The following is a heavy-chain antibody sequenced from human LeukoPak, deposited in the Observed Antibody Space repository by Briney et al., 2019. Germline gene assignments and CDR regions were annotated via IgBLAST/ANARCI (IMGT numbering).Heavy chain of an antibody. CDR2: ISAYNGNT. CDR3: ARGWGYCSGGNCSPLPAY. D-gene: IGHD2-15*01. V-gene: IGHV1-18*01. CDR1: GYTCTTYG. Sequence: ASVKVSCKASGYTCTTYGISWVRQAPGQGLEWMGCISAYNGNTNYAQKFQGRVTMTTDTSTSTAYMDLRSLGSDDTAVYYCARGWGYCSGGNCSPLPAYWGQGTLVTVSS. J-gene: IGHJ4*02.